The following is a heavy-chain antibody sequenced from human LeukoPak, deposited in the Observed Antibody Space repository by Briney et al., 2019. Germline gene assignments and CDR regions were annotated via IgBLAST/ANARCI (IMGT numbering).Heavy chain of an antibody. CDR3: ARLHLVSSGWHPMADS. V-gene: IGHV4-39*07. J-gene: IGHJ4*02. Sequence: SETLSLTCTVSGGSISTSGYYWGWIRQPPGKGLEWIGNIYYSGSTYYNPSLKSRVTISVDTSQNQFSLKLNSVTAADTAVYYCARLHLVSSGWHPMADSWGQGTLVTVSS. CDR1: GGSISTSGYY. CDR2: IYYSGST. D-gene: IGHD6-19*01.